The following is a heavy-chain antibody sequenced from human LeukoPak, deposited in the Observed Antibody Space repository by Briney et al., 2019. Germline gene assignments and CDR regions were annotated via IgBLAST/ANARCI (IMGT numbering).Heavy chain of an antibody. J-gene: IGHJ6*02. Sequence: SETLSLTRTVSGGSTSSNSYYWGWIRQPPGKGLECFGTIYYTGTTYYNPFLKSRVTISVDTSRNQFSLKLTSVTAADTAVYYCARVSPHFYGMDVWGQGTTVTVSS. CDR1: GGSTSSNSYY. CDR2: IYYTGTT. V-gene: IGHV4-39*07. CDR3: ARVSPHFYGMDV.